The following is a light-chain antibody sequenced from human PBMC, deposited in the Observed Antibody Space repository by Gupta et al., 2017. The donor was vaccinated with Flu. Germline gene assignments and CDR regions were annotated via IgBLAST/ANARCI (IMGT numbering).Light chain of an antibody. V-gene: IGLV2-14*01. CDR2: EVS. CDR3: NSYKNNNNLVV. CDR1: SSDIGGYNY. Sequence: QSALTQPASVSGSPGQSITISCTGTSSDIGGYNYVSWYQQHPGKAPKRIIFEVSNRPSGVPNRFSGSTSGKTAPPKPSGLQAEEEADDYCNSYKNNNNLVVFGGGTKLTVL. J-gene: IGLJ2*01.